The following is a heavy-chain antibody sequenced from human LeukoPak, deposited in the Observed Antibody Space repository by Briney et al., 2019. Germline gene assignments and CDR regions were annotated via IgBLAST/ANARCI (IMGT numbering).Heavy chain of an antibody. V-gene: IGHV3-64*01. J-gene: IGHJ4*02. CDR2: ISGNGGST. D-gene: IGHD6-19*01. CDR3: AKDARGWLVREAFDY. CDR1: GFTFSSYV. Sequence: PGGSLRLSCAASGFTFSSYVMHWVRQAPGKGLEYVSGISGNGGSTYYANSVKGRFTISRDNPKNTLYLQMNSLRAEDTAVYYCAKDARGWLVREAFDYWGQGTLVTVTS.